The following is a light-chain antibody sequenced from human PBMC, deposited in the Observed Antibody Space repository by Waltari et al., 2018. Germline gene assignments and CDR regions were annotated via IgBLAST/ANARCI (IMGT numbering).Light chain of an antibody. Sequence: EIVLTQSPGTLSLSPGERATLPCRASQGVRSSELAWYQQKPGQAPRPLIFGASNRATGIPDRFSGSGSGTDFTLTISRLEPEDFAVYYCPQYGSSPWTFGQGTKVEIK. V-gene: IGKV3-20*01. J-gene: IGKJ1*01. CDR1: QGVRSSE. CDR3: PQYGSSPWT. CDR2: GAS.